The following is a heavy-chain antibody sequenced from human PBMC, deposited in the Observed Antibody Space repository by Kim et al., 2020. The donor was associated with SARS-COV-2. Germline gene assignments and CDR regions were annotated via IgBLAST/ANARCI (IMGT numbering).Heavy chain of an antibody. Sequence: SETLSLTCTVSGGSISSSSYYWGWIRQPPGKGLEWIGSIYYSGSTYYNPSLKSRVTISVDTSKNQFSLKLGSVTAADTAVYYCARRGRGRNYYDYWGQGTLVTVSS. J-gene: IGHJ4*02. CDR1: GGSISSSSYY. V-gene: IGHV4-39*01. D-gene: IGHD1-26*01. CDR3: ARRGRGRNYYDY. CDR2: IYYSGST.